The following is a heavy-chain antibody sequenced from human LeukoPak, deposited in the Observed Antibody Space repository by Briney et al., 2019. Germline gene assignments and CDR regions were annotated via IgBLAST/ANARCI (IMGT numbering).Heavy chain of an antibody. D-gene: IGHD6-6*01. J-gene: IGHJ4*02. V-gene: IGHV4-59*01. CDR1: GGSISSYY. CDR3: ASSRGGIAAPPGY. CDR2: IYYSGST. Sequence: SETLSLTCTVSGGSISSYYWSWIRQPPGKGLEWIGYIYYSGSTNYNPSLKSRVTISVDTSKNQFSLKLSSVTAADTAVYYCASSRGGIAAPPGYWGQGTLVTVSS.